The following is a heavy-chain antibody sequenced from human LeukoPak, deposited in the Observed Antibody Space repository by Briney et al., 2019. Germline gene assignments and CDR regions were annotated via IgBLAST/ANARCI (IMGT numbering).Heavy chain of an antibody. Sequence: GGSLRLSCAASGFTFSSYWMSWVRQAPGQGLEWVANIKQDGSEKYYADSVKGRFTISRDNAKNSLYLQMNSLRPEDTAVYYCARDRDYYDSSGYSDALDIWGQGTMVTVSS. J-gene: IGHJ3*02. CDR3: ARDRDYYDSSGYSDALDI. D-gene: IGHD3-22*01. V-gene: IGHV3-7*04. CDR1: GFTFSSYW. CDR2: IKQDGSEK.